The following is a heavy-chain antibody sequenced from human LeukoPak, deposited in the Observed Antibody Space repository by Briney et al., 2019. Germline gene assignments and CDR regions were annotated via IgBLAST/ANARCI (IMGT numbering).Heavy chain of an antibody. V-gene: IGHV3-21*01. CDR2: ISSSSSYI. CDR3: ASRYCSGGSCFFDY. Sequence: GGSLRLSCAASGFTFSSYEMNWVRQAPGKGLEWVSSISSSSSYIYYADSVKGRFTISRDNAKNSLYLQMNSLRAEDTAVYYCASRYCSGGSCFFDYWGQGTLVTVSS. J-gene: IGHJ4*02. CDR1: GFTFSSYE. D-gene: IGHD2-15*01.